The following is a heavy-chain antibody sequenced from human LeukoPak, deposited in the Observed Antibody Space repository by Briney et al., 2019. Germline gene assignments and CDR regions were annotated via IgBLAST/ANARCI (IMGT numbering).Heavy chain of an antibody. V-gene: IGHV3-15*01. CDR3: TTIDSSCYYLIDY. Sequence: GGSLRLSCAASRFTFSNAWMSWVRQAPGKGLEWVGRSKSKTDGGTTDYAAPVKGRFTISRDDSKNTLYLQMNSLKTEDTAVYYCTTIDSSCYYLIDYWGQGTLVTVSS. CDR1: RFTFSNAW. CDR2: SKSKTDGGTT. D-gene: IGHD3-22*01. J-gene: IGHJ4*02.